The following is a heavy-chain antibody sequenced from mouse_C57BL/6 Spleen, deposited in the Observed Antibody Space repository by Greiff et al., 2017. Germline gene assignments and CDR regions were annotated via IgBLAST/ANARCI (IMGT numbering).Heavy chain of an antibody. J-gene: IGHJ2*01. CDR1: GYSITSGYD. Sequence: EVKLVESGPGMVKPSQSLSLTCTVTGYSITSGYDWHWIRHFPGNKLEWMGYISYSGSTNYNPSLKSRISITHDTSKNHFFLKLNSVTTEDTATYYCARVGDWYYFDYWGQGTTLTVSS. CDR2: ISYSGST. D-gene: IGHD4-1*01. V-gene: IGHV3-1*01. CDR3: ARVGDWYYFDY.